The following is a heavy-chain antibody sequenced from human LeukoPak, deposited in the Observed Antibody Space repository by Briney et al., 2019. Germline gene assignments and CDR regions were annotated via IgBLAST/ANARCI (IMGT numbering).Heavy chain of an antibody. CDR2: ISGSGGST. J-gene: IGHJ6*02. D-gene: IGHD3-10*01. CDR1: GFTFNNYA. V-gene: IGHV3-23*01. CDR3: AKVVMVRGVITHPYYYYGMDV. Sequence: GGSLRLSCAASGFTFNNYAMSWVRQAPGKGLEWVSAISGSGGSTYYADSVKGRFTISRDNSKNTLYLQMNSLRAEDTAVYYCAKVVMVRGVITHPYYYYGMDVWGQGTTVTVSS.